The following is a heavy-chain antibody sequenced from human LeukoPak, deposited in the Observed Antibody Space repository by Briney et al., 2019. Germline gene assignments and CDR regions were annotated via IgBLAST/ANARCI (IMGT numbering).Heavy chain of an antibody. J-gene: IGHJ4*02. D-gene: IGHD3-22*01. CDR2: ISSSGGST. CDR1: GFTLSSYA. Sequence: PGGSLRLSCAASGFTLSSYAMGWVRQAPGKGLEWVSGISSSGGSTYYADSVKGRFTISRDNSKNTLYLQMNSLRAEDTAVYYCAKDRKNTMIVVGFDYWGQGTLVTVSS. CDR3: AKDRKNTMIVVGFDY. V-gene: IGHV3-23*01.